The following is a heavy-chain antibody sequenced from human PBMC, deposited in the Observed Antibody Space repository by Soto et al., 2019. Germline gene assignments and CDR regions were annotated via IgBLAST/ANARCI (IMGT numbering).Heavy chain of an antibody. J-gene: IGHJ3*02. V-gene: IGHV1-2*04. CDR3: ARGGIVVVPAAIPAFDI. Sequence: ASVKVSCKATGYTFTGYYMHWVRQAPGQGVEWMGWINPNSGGTNYAQKFQGWVTMTRDTSISTAYMELSRLRSDDTAVYYRARGGIVVVPAAIPAFDIWGQGTMVTVSS. D-gene: IGHD2-2*01. CDR2: INPNSGGT. CDR1: GYTFTGYY.